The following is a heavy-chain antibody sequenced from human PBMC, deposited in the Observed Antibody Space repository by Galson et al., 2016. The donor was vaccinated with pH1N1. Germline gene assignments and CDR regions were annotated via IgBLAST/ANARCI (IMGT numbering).Heavy chain of an antibody. J-gene: IGHJ6*02. CDR3: SRERGIRGDYGLDV. Sequence: SLRLSCAGSGFSFGDYAMTWFRQAPGRGLEWIGFVRVRSYGETTDYAASVEGRFTISRDDSKSVAYLQMNSLRTEVTAVYYCSRERGIRGDYGLDVWGQGTTVTVSS. V-gene: IGHV3-49*03. CDR1: GFSFGDYA. CDR2: VRVRSYGETT. D-gene: IGHD3-3*02.